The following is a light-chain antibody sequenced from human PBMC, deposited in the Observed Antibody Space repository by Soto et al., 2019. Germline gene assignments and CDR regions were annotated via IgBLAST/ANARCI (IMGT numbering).Light chain of an antibody. V-gene: IGKV3-15*01. CDR2: GAS. J-gene: IGKJ2*01. CDR3: QQYNNWPYT. Sequence: EIVMTQSPATLSVSPGERATLSCRASQSVSSNLAWYQQKPGQAPRLLIYGASTRATGIQGWFSGSASGTEFSLTLNRQQSEDFADYYCQQYNNWPYTCGQGTKQEIK. CDR1: QSVSSN.